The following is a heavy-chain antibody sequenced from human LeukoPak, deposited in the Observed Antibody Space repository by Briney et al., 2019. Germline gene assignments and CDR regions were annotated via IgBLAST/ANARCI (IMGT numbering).Heavy chain of an antibody. Sequence: PSQTLSLTCAVSGGSISSGGYSWSWIRQPPGKGLEWIGEIYHSGSTNYNPSLKSRVTISVDKSKNQFSLKLSSVTAADTAVYYCARCQGYTIGYDYWGQGALVTVSS. J-gene: IGHJ4*02. V-gene: IGHV4-30-2*01. CDR3: ARCQGYTIGYDY. D-gene: IGHD6-19*01. CDR2: IYHSGST. CDR1: GGSISSGGYS.